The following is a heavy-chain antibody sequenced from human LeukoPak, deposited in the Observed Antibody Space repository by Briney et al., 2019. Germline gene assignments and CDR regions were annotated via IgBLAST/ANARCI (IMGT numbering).Heavy chain of an antibody. J-gene: IGHJ4*02. CDR1: GRTFSSYA. V-gene: IGHV1-69*05. CDR2: IIPIFGTA. D-gene: IGHD3-22*01. CDR3: AREAQIRSSGYSFDY. Sequence: SVKVSCKASGRTFSSYAISWVRQAPGQGLEWMGRIIPIFGTANYAQKFQGRVTITTDESTSTAYMELSSLRSEGTAVYYCAREAQIRSSGYSFDYWGQGTLVTVSS.